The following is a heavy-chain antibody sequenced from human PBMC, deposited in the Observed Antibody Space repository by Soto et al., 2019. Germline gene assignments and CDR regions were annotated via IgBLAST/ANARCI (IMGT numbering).Heavy chain of an antibody. D-gene: IGHD2-21*01. CDR2: ISGSGGTT. CDR1: GFNFSKFA. CDR3: AKCRAYTYTFDFDY. Sequence: GGSLRLSCEASGFNFSKFALSWVRQAPGKGLEWVSGISGSGGTTYYADSVKGRFTISRDNSKNELYLHMTSLTVEDTAVYFCAKCRAYTYTFDFDYWGQGTPVTVSS. V-gene: IGHV3-23*01. J-gene: IGHJ4*02.